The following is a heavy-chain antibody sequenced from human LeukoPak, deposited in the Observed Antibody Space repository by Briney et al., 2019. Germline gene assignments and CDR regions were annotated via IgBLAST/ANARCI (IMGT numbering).Heavy chain of an antibody. D-gene: IGHD3-3*01. CDR1: GYTFTGYY. CDR3: ARDYDFWSGYLFDY. V-gene: IGHV1-2*02. CDR2: INPNSGGT. Sequence: ASVKVSCKASGYTFTGYYMHWVRQAPGQGLERMGWINPNSGGTNYAQKFQGRVTMTRDTSISTAYMELSRLRSDDTAVYYCARDYDFWSGYLFDYWGQGTLVTVSS. J-gene: IGHJ4*02.